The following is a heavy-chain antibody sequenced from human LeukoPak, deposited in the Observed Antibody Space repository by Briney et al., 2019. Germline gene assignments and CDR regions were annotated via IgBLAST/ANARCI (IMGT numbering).Heavy chain of an antibody. CDR2: VYATGTT. CDR3: ARVGSGGAWFDS. V-gene: IGHV4-59*01. CDR1: SGSITGYY. D-gene: IGHD6-19*01. J-gene: IGHJ5*01. Sequence: PSETLSLTYTVSSGSITGYYWSWIRQPPRKGLEWIGYVYATGTTNYNPSLKTRATISIDTSKNQLSLTLASVTAADTAVYYCARVGSGGAWFDSWGQGTLVSVSS.